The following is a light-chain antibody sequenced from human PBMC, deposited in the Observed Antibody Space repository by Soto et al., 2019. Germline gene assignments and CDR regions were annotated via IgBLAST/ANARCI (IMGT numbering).Light chain of an antibody. J-gene: IGKJ3*01. CDR1: QSMFNY. V-gene: IGKV1-39*01. Sequence: DIEMTQSPSSLSAAVGDRVIITCRASQSMFNYVNWYQNKPGKAPKLMIYAASNLQRGVPSRFSGSGFLTDFTLTINTLQPEDFATYFGQPSYSFHVCFGTGTQVYI. CDR2: AAS. CDR3: QPSYSFHVC.